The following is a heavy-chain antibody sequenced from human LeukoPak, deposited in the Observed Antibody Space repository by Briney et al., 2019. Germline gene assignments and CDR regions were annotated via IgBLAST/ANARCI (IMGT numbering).Heavy chain of an antibody. J-gene: IGHJ4*02. V-gene: IGHV4-59*12. CDR3: ARDPLRGYGGNIDY. CDR1: GGSISSYY. D-gene: IGHD4-23*01. CDR2: IYYSGGT. Sequence: SETLSLTCTVPGGSISSYYWSWIRQPPGKGLEWIGYIYYSGGTNYNPSLKSRVTISVDTSKNQFSLKLSSVTAADTAVYYCARDPLRGYGGNIDYWGQGTLVTVS.